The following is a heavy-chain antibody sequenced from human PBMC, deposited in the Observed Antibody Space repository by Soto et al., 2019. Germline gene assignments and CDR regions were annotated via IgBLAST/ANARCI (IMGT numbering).Heavy chain of an antibody. CDR1: GFTFSNYW. V-gene: IGHV3-74*01. D-gene: IGHD2-21*02. CDR2: IDSDGSMR. Sequence: EVQLEESGGGLVQSGGSRRLSCAASGFTFSNYWMHWVRQAPGKGLVWVSGIDSDGSMRNYADSVKGRFTISRDNAKNTLYLQTNSLRVEDTAVYYCIRELAHCGGACLLYWGQGALVTVSS. J-gene: IGHJ4*02. CDR3: IRELAHCGGACLLY.